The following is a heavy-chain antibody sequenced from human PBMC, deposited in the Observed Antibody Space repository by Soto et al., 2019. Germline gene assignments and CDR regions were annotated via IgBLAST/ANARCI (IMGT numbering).Heavy chain of an antibody. CDR2: ILFDGKNR. D-gene: IGHD2-15*01. CDR1: GFIFSNYG. V-gene: IGHV3-30*18. CDR3: AKRGRVLGGSVPPFFES. J-gene: IGHJ4*02. Sequence: QVQLVESGGGVVQPGKSLRLSCAASGFIFSNYGMHWVRQAPGKGLEWVALILFDGKNRNYADSVKGRFTIYRDNPKNTLYLEMNGLRPQEAAFYYCAKRGRVLGGSVPPFFESWAQGTVVTVS.